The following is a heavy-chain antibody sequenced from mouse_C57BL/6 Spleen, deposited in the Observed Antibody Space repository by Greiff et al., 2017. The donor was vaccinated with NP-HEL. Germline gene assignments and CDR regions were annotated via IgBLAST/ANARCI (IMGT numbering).Heavy chain of an antibody. Sequence: DVHLVESGPGLVKPSQSLSLTCSVTGYSITSGYYWNWIRQFPGNKLEWMGYISYDGSNNYNPSLKNRISITRDTSKNQFFLKLNSVTTEDTATYYCARWHYDYDDYWGQGTTLTVSS. CDR1: GYSITSGYY. CDR3: ARWHYDYDDY. J-gene: IGHJ2*01. D-gene: IGHD2-4*01. CDR2: ISYDGSN. V-gene: IGHV3-6*01.